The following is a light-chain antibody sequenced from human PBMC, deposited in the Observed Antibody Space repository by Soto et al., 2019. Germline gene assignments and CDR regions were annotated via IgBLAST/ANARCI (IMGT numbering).Light chain of an antibody. J-gene: IGLJ3*02. CDR1: SSDVGGYNY. CDR3: SSYADSDNWV. V-gene: IGLV2-8*01. Sequence: QSVLTQPPSASGSPGQSVTVSCTGTSSDVGGYNYVSWYQQYPGKAPKLIIYEVSKRPSGVPDRFSGSKSGNTASLTVSGLQAEDEADYYCSSYADSDNWVFGGGTKVTVL. CDR2: EVS.